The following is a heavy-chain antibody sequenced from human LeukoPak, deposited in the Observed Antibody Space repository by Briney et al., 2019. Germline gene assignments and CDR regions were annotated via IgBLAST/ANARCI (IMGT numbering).Heavy chain of an antibody. J-gene: IGHJ3*02. CDR3: ARGLGYCSGGSCPRRAFDI. V-gene: IGHV3-11*01. CDR2: ISSSGSTI. CDR1: GFTFSDYY. D-gene: IGHD2-15*01. Sequence: GGSLRLSCAASGFTFSDYYMSWIRQAPGKGLEWVSFISSSGSTIYYADSMKGRFTISRDNAKNSVYLQMNSLRAEDTAVYYCARGLGYCSGGSCPRRAFDIWGQGTVVTVSS.